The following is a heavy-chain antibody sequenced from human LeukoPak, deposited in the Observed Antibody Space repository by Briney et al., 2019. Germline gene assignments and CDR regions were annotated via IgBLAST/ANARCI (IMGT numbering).Heavy chain of an antibody. Sequence: SETLSLTCTVSGGSISSYYWSWIRQPPGKGLEWIGSIYYSEKAYYNPSLKSRVTMSVDTSKNQFSLKLSSVTAADTAVYYCARLEDSSSRHYAFDIWGQGTMVTVSS. J-gene: IGHJ3*02. CDR3: ARLEDSSSRHYAFDI. CDR2: IYYSEKA. D-gene: IGHD6-6*01. V-gene: IGHV4-59*04. CDR1: GGSISSYY.